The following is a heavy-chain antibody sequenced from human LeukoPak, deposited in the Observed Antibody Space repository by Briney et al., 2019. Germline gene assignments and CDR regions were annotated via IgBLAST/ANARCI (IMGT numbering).Heavy chain of an antibody. CDR1: GFTFTSYA. V-gene: IGHV3-30*02. CDR3: AKRDDSSGYYFDY. CDR2: IRYDGSYK. Sequence: GGSLRLSCSASGFTFTSYAMSWVRQAPGKGLEWVAFIRYDGSYKYHADSVKGRFTISRDNSKNTLYLQMNSLRAEDTAVYYCAKRDDSSGYYFDYWGQGTLVTVSS. J-gene: IGHJ4*02. D-gene: IGHD3-22*01.